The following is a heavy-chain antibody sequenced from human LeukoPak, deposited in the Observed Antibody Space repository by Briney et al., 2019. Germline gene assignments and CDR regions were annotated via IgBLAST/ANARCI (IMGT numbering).Heavy chain of an antibody. CDR1: GFTFSSYP. D-gene: IGHD3-9*01. CDR3: TRDLMDYDVSTGLHHYYMDV. J-gene: IGHJ6*02. CDR2: ISSAGSNP. V-gene: IGHV3-30-3*01. Sequence: GGSLRLSCAASGFTFSSYPMHWVRQAPGKGLEWLAVISSAGSNPYYSDSVKGRFTISRDNSKNTLYLQMNSLKPEDTAVYYCTRDLMDYDVSTGLHHYYMDVWGQGTTVTVSS.